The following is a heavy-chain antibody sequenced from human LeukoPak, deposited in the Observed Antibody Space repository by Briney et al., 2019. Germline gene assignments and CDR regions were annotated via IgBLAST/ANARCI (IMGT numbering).Heavy chain of an antibody. J-gene: IGHJ4*02. V-gene: IGHV3-21*01. D-gene: IGHD1-26*01. Sequence: GGSLRLSCAASGFTFSSYSMNWVRQAPGKGLEWVSSISSSSSYIYYADSVKGRFTISRDNAKNSLYLQMNSLRAEDTAVYYCARGSSVGATEYYFDYWGQGTLVTVSS. CDR3: ARGSSVGATEYYFDY. CDR2: ISSSSSYI. CDR1: GFTFSSYS.